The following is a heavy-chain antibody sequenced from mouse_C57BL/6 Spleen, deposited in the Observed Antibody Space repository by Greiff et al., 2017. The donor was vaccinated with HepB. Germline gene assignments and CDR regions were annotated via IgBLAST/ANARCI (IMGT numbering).Heavy chain of an antibody. J-gene: IGHJ2*01. CDR3: VRHGGDYYGSSFDY. V-gene: IGHV10-1*01. CDR1: GFSFNTYA. Sequence: GGGLVQPKGSLKLSCAASGFSFNTYAMNWVRQAPGKGLEWVARIRSKSNNYATYYADSVKDRFTISRDDSESMLYLQMNNLKTEDTAMYYCVRHGGDYYGSSFDYWGQGTTLTVSS. CDR2: IRSKSNNYAT. D-gene: IGHD1-1*01.